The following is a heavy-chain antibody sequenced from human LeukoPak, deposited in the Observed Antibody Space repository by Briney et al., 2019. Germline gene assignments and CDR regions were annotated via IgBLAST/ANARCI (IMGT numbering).Heavy chain of an antibody. CDR2: MNPNSGNT. CDR3: ARKGRATTYYDFWSGLDWFDP. V-gene: IGHV1-8*03. Sequence: ASVKVSCNASGYTFTSYDINWVRQATGQGLEWMGWMNPNSGNTGYAQKFQGRVTITRNTSISTAYMELSSLRSEDTAVYYCARKGRATTYYDFWSGLDWFDPWGQGTLVTVSS. D-gene: IGHD3-3*01. CDR1: GYTFTSYD. J-gene: IGHJ5*02.